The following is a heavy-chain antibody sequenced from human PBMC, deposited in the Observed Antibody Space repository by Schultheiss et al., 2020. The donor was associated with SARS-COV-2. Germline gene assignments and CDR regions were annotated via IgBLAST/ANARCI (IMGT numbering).Heavy chain of an antibody. D-gene: IGHD6-13*01. CDR2: IYSGGST. CDR1: AFTFTRYG. J-gene: IGHJ4*02. V-gene: IGHV3-NL1*01. Sequence: GGSLRLSCAASAFTFTRYGMHWVRQAPGKGLEWVAVIYSGGSTYYADSVKGRFTISRDNSKNTLYLQMNSLRAEDTAVYYCAKFSSSSGKDWGQGTLVTVSS. CDR3: AKFSSSSGKD.